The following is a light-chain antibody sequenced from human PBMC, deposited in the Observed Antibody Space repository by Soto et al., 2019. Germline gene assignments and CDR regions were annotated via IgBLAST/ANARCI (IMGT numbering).Light chain of an antibody. J-gene: IGLJ1*01. Sequence: QSALTQPASVSGSPGQSITISCTGPSSDVGAYDYVSWYQQHPDKAPKLMIYEVSNRPSGVSNRFSGSKSVNTATLTISGLQAEDEADYYCSSYTSSRTRVFGTGTKVTVL. V-gene: IGLV2-14*03. CDR3: SSYTSSRTRV. CDR2: EVS. CDR1: SSDVGAYDY.